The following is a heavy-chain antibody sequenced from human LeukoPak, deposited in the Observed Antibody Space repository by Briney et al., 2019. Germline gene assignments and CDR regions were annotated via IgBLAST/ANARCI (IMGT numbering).Heavy chain of an antibody. CDR2: INQGGSVK. D-gene: IGHD5-12*01. V-gene: IGHV3-7*01. CDR3: ARFGYSGWNLEY. J-gene: IGHJ4*02. Sequence: GGSLRLSCAASGFSFRDFWMTWVRQAPGKGLEWVANINQGGSVKYYVDSVKGRFTISRDDAKSSLYVQMNSLRDEDTAVYYCARFGYSGWNLEYWGQGTLITVSS. CDR1: GFSFRDFW.